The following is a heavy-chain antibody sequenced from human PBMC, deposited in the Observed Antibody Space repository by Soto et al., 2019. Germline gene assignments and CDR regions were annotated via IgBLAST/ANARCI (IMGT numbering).Heavy chain of an antibody. D-gene: IGHD3-10*01. CDR3: SYGSSFDY. J-gene: IGHJ4*02. V-gene: IGHV4-61*01. Sequence: QVQLQESGPGLVKPSETLSLICTVSGASLRSGSYYWSWIRQPPGKGLEWIGYISHSGRTNYYPSLKSRLTMSVDTSQNQFSLQLSSVTAADTAVYYCSYGSSFDYWGQGTLVTVSS. CDR2: ISHSGRT. CDR1: GASLRSGSYY.